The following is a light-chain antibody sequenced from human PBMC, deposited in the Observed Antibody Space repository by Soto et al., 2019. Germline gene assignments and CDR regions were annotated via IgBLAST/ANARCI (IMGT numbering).Light chain of an antibody. CDR2: DGS. CDR3: QQRSNWPLT. Sequence: LVWTQSPATLSLSPGERATLSCRASQRVSSYLAWYQQRPGQAPRLLIYDGSSRATGIPARFSGSGFGTDFTLTIASLEPEDFAVYYCQQRSNWPLTFGGGTKVDIK. CDR1: QRVSSY. V-gene: IGKV3-11*01. J-gene: IGKJ4*01.